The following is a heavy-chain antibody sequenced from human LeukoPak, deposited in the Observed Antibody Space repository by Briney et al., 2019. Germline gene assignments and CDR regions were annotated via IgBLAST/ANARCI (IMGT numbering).Heavy chain of an antibody. CDR2: ISYDGSNK. J-gene: IGHJ4*02. D-gene: IGHD5-18*01. CDR1: GFTFSSYG. CDR3: AKDSGGYTYVFDY. V-gene: IGHV3-30*18. Sequence: GGSLRLSCAASGFTFSSYGMHWVRQAPGKGLEWVAVISYDGSNKYYADSVKGRFTISRDNSKNTLYLQMNSLRAENTAVYYCAKDSGGYTYVFDYWGQGTLVTVSS.